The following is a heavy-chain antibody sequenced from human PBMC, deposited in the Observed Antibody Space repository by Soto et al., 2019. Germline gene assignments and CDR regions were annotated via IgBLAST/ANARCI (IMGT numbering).Heavy chain of an antibody. CDR2: ISGSGGST. CDR1: GFTFSSYA. V-gene: IGHV3-23*01. CDR3: AKAITVAGTPYY. J-gene: IGHJ4*02. Sequence: GGSLRLSCAASGFTFSSYAMGWVRQAPGKGLEWVSAISGSGGSTYCADSVKGRFTISRDNSKNTLYLQMNSLRAEDTAVYYCAKAITVAGTPYYWGQGTLVTVSS. D-gene: IGHD6-19*01.